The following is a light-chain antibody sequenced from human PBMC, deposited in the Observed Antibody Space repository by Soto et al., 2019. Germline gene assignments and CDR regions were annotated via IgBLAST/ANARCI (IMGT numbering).Light chain of an antibody. V-gene: IGKV3-15*01. J-gene: IGKJ1*01. CDR1: QSVSSN. CDR2: GAS. Sequence: EIVLTHSPDTLAVSPGERATLSCRASQSVSSNLAWYQQKPGQAPRLLIYGASTRATGIPARFSGSGSGTEFTLTISSLQSEDFAVYYCQPFNNWRPTWTFGHVTKVDSK. CDR3: QPFNNWRPTWT.